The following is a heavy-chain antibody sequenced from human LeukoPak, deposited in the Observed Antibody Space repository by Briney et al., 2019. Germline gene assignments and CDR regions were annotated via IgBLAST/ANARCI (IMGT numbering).Heavy chain of an antibody. CDR2: IYYSGST. Sequence: SETLSLTCTVSGGSISSGGYYWSWIRQHPGKGLEWIGYIYYSGSTYYNPSLKSRVTISVDTSKNQFSLKLSSVTAADTAVYYCAREYSSSSGRLYDYWGLGTLVTVSS. J-gene: IGHJ4*02. CDR1: GGSISSGGYY. D-gene: IGHD6-6*01. CDR3: AREYSSSSGRLYDY. V-gene: IGHV4-31*03.